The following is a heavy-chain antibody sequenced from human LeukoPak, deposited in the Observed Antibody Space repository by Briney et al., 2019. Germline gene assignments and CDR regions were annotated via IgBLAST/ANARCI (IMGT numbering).Heavy chain of an antibody. J-gene: IGHJ6*02. CDR3: ARVGYCSSTSCYRPYYYYYGTDV. CDR1: GGSFSGYY. CDR2: INHSGST. V-gene: IGHV4-34*01. Sequence: SETLSLTCAVYGGSFSGYYWSWIRQPPGKGLEWIGEINHSGSTNYNPSLKSRVTISVDTSKNQFSLKLSSVTAADTAVYYCARVGYCSSTSCYRPYYYYYGTDVWGQGTTVTVSS. D-gene: IGHD2-2*01.